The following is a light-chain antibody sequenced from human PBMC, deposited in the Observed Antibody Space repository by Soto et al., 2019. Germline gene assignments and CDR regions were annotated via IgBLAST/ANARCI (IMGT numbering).Light chain of an antibody. Sequence: ELVLTQSPGTLSLSPGERATLSCRASQSFSSSYLAWYQQNPGQAPRLLIYATSNRATGIPDRFSGSGSGTDFTLTISRLEPEDFAVYFCQQYGSSPYTFGQGTKLEIK. J-gene: IGKJ2*01. CDR3: QQYGSSPYT. V-gene: IGKV3-20*01. CDR1: QSFSSSY. CDR2: ATS.